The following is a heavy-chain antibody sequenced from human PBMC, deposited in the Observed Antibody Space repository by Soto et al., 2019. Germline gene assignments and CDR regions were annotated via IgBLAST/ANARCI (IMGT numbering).Heavy chain of an antibody. CDR2: ISYDGSTK. CDR1: GFTFSTYS. CDR3: ARDSRMDV. Sequence: QVQLVESGGGVVQPGRSLRLSCAASGFTFSTYSIHWVRQAPGRGLEWVALISYDGSTKYYADSVNGRFTISRDNSKNTLFLQMNSLRGEDTAVYYCARDSRMDVWGQGTTVTVSS. J-gene: IGHJ6*02. V-gene: IGHV3-30-3*01.